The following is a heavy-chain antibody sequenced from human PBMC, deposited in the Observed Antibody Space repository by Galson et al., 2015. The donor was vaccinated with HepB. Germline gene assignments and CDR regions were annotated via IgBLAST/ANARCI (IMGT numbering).Heavy chain of an antibody. CDR1: GFTFSSYA. Sequence: SLRLSCAAPGFTFSSYAMNWVRQAPGKGLEWVSGISGSGGSTYYADSVKGRFTISRDNSKNTLHLQMKSLRAEDTALYYCAKDSHYDILTGYAYFAYWGQGTLVTVSS. D-gene: IGHD3-9*01. CDR3: AKDSHYDILTGYAYFAY. J-gene: IGHJ4*02. CDR2: ISGSGGST. V-gene: IGHV3-23*01.